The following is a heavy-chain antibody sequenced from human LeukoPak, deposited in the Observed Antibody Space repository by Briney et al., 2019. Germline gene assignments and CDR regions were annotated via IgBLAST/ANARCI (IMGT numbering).Heavy chain of an antibody. CDR1: GYSFTAFY. V-gene: IGHV1-2*02. D-gene: IGHD3-10*01. Sequence: ASVKVSCKASGYSFTAFYIHWVRQAPGQGLEWMGWIHPRSGDTRYAQKFQGRVTMARDTSISTVYMDLSSLGSDDTAVYYCARDGEYGTGSYYRVSFDYWGQGIPVAVSS. J-gene: IGHJ4*02. CDR2: IHPRSGDT. CDR3: ARDGEYGTGSYYRVSFDY.